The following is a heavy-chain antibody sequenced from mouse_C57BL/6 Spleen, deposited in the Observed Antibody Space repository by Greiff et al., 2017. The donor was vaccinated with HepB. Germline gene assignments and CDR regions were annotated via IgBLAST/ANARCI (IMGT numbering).Heavy chain of an antibody. D-gene: IGHD2-1*01. J-gene: IGHJ3*01. Sequence: EVKLVESGPELVKPGASVKIPCKASGYTFTDYNMDWVKQSHGKSLEWIGDINPNNGGTIYNQKFKGKATLTVDKSSSTAYMELRSLTSEDTAVYYCAILYGNYVEGFAYWGQGTLVTVSA. CDR3: AILYGNYVEGFAY. CDR2: INPNNGGT. V-gene: IGHV1-18*01. CDR1: GYTFTDYN.